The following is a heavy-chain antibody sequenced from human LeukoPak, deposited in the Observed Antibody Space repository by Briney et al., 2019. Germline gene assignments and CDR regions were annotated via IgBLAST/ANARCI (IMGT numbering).Heavy chain of an antibody. D-gene: IGHD4-17*01. J-gene: IGHJ5*02. V-gene: IGHV4-38-2*01. CDR3: ARWDYGDYEAPS. Sequence: SETLSLTCAVSGHSISSGYYWGWIRQPPGKGLEWIGSIYHSGSTYYNPSLKSRVTISVDTSKNQFSLKRSSVTAADTAVYYCARWDYGDYEAPSWGQGTLVTVSS. CDR1: GHSISSGYY. CDR2: IYHSGST.